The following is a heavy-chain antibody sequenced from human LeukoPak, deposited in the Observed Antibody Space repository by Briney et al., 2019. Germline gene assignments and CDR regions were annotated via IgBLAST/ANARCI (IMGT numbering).Heavy chain of an antibody. D-gene: IGHD3-10*01. CDR2: IYYSGST. CDR1: GGSISSSSYY. V-gene: IGHV4-39*07. Sequence: SETLSLTCTVSGGSISSSSYYWGWIRQPPGKGLEWIGSIYYSGSTYYNPSLKSRVTISVDTSKNQFSMKLSSVTAADTAVYYCARDSGNLNWFDPWGQGTLVTVSS. CDR3: ARDSGNLNWFDP. J-gene: IGHJ5*02.